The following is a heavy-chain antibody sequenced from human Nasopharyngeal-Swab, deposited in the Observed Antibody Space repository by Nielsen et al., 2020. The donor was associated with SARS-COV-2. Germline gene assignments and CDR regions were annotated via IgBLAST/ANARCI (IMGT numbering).Heavy chain of an antibody. CDR2: IYYSGST. CDR1: GDSISSYY. J-gene: IGHJ6*02. CDR3: ARDYYGSGARSLDV. V-gene: IGHV4-59*06. D-gene: IGHD3-10*01. Sequence: SETLSLTCTVSGDSISSYYWSWIRQHPGKGLEWIGYIYYSGSTYYNPSLKSRVTISVDTSKNQFSLKLSSVTAADTAVYYCARDYYGSGARSLDVWGQGTTVTVSS.